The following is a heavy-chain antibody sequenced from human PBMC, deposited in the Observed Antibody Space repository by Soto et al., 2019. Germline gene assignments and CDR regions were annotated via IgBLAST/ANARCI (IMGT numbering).Heavy chain of an antibody. Sequence: PGESLKISCKGSGYSFTSYWIGWVRQMPGKGLEWMGIIYPGDSDTRYSPSFQGQVTISADKSISTAYLQWSSLKASDTAMYYCARDTREYDILTVFSPSRKGIDVCCQRTTVTVS. CDR3: ARDTREYDILTVFSPSRKGIDV. V-gene: IGHV5-51*01. CDR1: GYSFTSYW. D-gene: IGHD3-9*01. CDR2: IYPGDSDT. J-gene: IGHJ6*02.